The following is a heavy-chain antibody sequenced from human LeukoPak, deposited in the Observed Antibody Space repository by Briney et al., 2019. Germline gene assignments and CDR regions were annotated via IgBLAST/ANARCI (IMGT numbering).Heavy chain of an antibody. D-gene: IGHD3-22*01. Sequence: GRSLRLSCAASGFTFSSYGMHWVRQAPGKGLEWVAVISYDGSNKYYADSVKGRFTISRDNSKNTLYLQMNSLRAEDTAVYYCAKDYYDSSGDYTFDYWGQGTLVTVSS. V-gene: IGHV3-30*18. CDR3: AKDYYDSSGDYTFDY. CDR1: GFTFSSYG. J-gene: IGHJ4*02. CDR2: ISYDGSNK.